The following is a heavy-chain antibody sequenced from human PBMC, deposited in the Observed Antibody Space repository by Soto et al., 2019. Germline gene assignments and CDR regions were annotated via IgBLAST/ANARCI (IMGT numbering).Heavy chain of an antibody. CDR1: GFTFSRHA. Sequence: QLQLVVSGGGVVQPGRSLRVSCAASGFTFSRHAIHWVRQAPGRGLEWVAVISKDGSNTYYVDSVKGRFTISRDNSKNTLYLQMNSLGDEDTAVYYCVRSRSGAVADSFDYWGQGTQVTVSA. J-gene: IGHJ4*02. CDR3: VRSRSGAVADSFDY. CDR2: ISKDGSNT. V-gene: IGHV3-30*04. D-gene: IGHD3-10*01.